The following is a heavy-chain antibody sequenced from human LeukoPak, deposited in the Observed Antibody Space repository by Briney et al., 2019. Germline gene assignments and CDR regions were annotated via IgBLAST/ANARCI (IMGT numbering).Heavy chain of an antibody. D-gene: IGHD3-10*01. V-gene: IGHV4-4*07. CDR2: IYTTGST. CDR3: ASSYYGSGGRYNDY. J-gene: IGHJ4*02. Sequence: PSETLSLTCTVSRGSFSSYYWSWIRQPAGKGLEWIGRIYTTGSTNYNPSLKSRLTMSVDTSKSQFSLRLTSVTAADTAVYYCASSYYGSGGRYNDYWGQGTLVTVSS. CDR1: RGSFSSYY.